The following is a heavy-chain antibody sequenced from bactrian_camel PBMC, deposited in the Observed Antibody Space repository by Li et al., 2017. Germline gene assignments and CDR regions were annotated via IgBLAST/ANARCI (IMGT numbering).Heavy chain of an antibody. J-gene: IGHJ4*01. CDR2: INNGGGRST. D-gene: IGHD5*01. Sequence: VQLVESGGGLVQPGGSLVLSCAASGFTFSDFAMTWVRQAPGKGFEWVSSINNGGGRSTDYADAVKGRFTISRDNAKNTLYLQLNTLKIEDTAIYYCTKETEWVGYHEFAQHWGQGTQVTVS. CDR1: GFTFSDFA. V-gene: IGHV3S1*01. CDR3: TKETEWVGYHEFAQH.